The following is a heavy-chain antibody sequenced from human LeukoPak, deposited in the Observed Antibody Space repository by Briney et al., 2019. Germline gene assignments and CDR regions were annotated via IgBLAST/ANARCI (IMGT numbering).Heavy chain of an antibody. CDR2: IYYSGNT. CDR3: ARQSKGIIVITDFQH. Sequence: SETLSLTCTVSGGSISSCSYYWGWIRQPPGKGLEWIGSIYYSGNTYYSPSLKSRVTISVDTSKNQFSLKLSSVTAADTAVYYCARQSKGIIVITDFQHWGQGTLVTVSS. J-gene: IGHJ1*01. V-gene: IGHV4-39*01. CDR1: GGSISSCSYY. D-gene: IGHD3-22*01.